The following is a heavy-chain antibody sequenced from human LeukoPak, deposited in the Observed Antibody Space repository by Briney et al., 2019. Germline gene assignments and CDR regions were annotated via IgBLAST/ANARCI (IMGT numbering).Heavy chain of an antibody. CDR3: ASKGFSDSSGYSFDY. J-gene: IGHJ4*02. Sequence: ASVKVSCKTSGYTFISYGISWVRQAPGQRLEWMGWISGYNGNTNYAQKLQGRVTMTTDTSTSTAYMELRSLRSDDTAVYYCASKGFSDSSGYSFDYWGQGTLVTVSS. D-gene: IGHD3-22*01. V-gene: IGHV1-18*04. CDR1: GYTFISYG. CDR2: ISGYNGNT.